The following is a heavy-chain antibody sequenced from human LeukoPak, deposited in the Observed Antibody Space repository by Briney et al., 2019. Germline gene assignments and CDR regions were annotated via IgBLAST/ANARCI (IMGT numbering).Heavy chain of an antibody. J-gene: IGHJ4*02. D-gene: IGHD6-19*01. CDR1: GFTVSSNY. Sequence: GGSLRLSCAASGFTVSSNYMSWVRQAPGKGLEWVSVIYSGGSTYYADSVKGRFTISRDNSKNTLYLRMNSLRAEDTAVYYCAREPSSGWYEGSTGYFDYWGQGTLVTVSS. V-gene: IGHV3-66*02. CDR3: AREPSSGWYEGSTGYFDY. CDR2: IYSGGST.